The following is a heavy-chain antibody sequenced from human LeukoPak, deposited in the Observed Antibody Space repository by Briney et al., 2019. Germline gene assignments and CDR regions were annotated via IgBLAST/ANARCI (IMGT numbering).Heavy chain of an antibody. D-gene: IGHD1-1*01. CDR2: FDPEDGET. Sequence: ASVKVSCKVSGYTLTELSMHWVRQAPGKGLEWMGGFDPEDGETIYAQKFQGRVTITADKSTSTAYMEPSSLRSEDTAVYYCASAQLEWGIDYWGQGTLVTVSS. CDR1: GYTLTELS. J-gene: IGHJ4*02. CDR3: ASAQLEWGIDY. V-gene: IGHV1-24*01.